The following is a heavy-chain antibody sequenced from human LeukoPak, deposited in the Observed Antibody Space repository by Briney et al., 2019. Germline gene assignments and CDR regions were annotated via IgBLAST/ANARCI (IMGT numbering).Heavy chain of an antibody. D-gene: IGHD3-16*01. CDR3: ACSVLSRPA. CDR1: GYTFTSYD. Sequence: ASVKVSCKASGYTFTSYDINWVRQATGQGLEWMGWMNPNSGNTDYAQKFQGRVTFTRNWSISTAYMELNSLRSEDTAVYYCACSVLSRPAWGQGTLVTVSS. J-gene: IGHJ5*02. V-gene: IGHV1-8*03. CDR2: MNPNSGNT.